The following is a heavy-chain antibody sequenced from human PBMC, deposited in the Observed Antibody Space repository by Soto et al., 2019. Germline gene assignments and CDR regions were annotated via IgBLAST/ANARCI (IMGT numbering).Heavy chain of an antibody. CDR2: ISPSTSDT. CDR1: GFTFTDYY. CDR3: ALTTRKPGD. V-gene: IGHV3-11*05. J-gene: IGHJ4*02. Sequence: QVQLVESGGGLVKPGGSLRLSCVASGFTFTDYYMSWFRQAPGKGPESLSYISPSTSDTKYADSVKGRFTISRDNAKNSIYLKMNNLGVEYTAIYYCALTTRKPGDWGQGTLVTVSS. D-gene: IGHD4-4*01.